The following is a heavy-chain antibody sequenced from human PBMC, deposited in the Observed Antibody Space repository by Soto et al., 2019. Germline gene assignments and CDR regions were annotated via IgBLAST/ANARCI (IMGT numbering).Heavy chain of an antibody. CDR1: GFTFSSYW. CDR3: ARVAIGSYYFEY. V-gene: IGHV3-74*01. D-gene: IGHD3-10*01. J-gene: IGHJ4*02. CDR2: INPDGSTT. Sequence: GGSLRLSCAASGFTFSSYWVHWVRQAPGKGLVWVSRINPDGSTTSYADSVKGRFTISRDSAKDTLYLQMNSLRAEDTAVYYCARVAIGSYYFEYWGQGTLVTVSS.